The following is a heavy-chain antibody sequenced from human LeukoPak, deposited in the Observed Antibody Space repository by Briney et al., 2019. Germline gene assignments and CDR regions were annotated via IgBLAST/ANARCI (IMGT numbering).Heavy chain of an antibody. CDR3: ARGISPGSGWFFDF. Sequence: PSETLSLTCAVSGGSISSGNWWSWVRQPPGKGLEWIGEVFHSGSTNYNPSLKSQVTISVDKSKNQFSLKLTSVTATDTAVYYCARGISPGSGWFFDFWGQGTMVTVSS. D-gene: IGHD6-19*01. CDR1: GGSISSGNW. J-gene: IGHJ3*01. CDR2: VFHSGST. V-gene: IGHV4-4*02.